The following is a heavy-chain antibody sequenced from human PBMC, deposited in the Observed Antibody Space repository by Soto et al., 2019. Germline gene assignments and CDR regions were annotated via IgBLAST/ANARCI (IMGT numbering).Heavy chain of an antibody. D-gene: IGHD5-18*01. J-gene: IGHJ4*02. CDR1: GGSINSGGYC. V-gene: IGHV4-31*03. CDR3: SRGILV. Sequence: QVQLQESGPGLVKPSQTLSLTCTVSGGSINSGGYCWSLIRQHPGKGLGWIGCISYGGSSSYNPSLKSRVTISVDTSKNQFALKLTSVTAADTAVYYCSRGILVWGQGALITVSS. CDR2: ISYGGSS.